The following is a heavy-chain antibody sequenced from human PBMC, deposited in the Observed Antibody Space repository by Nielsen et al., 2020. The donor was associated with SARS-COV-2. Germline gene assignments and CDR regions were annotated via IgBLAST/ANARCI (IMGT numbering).Heavy chain of an antibody. J-gene: IGHJ6*02. Sequence: GESLKISCAASGFTFSGPAIHWVRQASGKGLEWVGRIRSKTNNYETSYAASVKGRFIISRDESKNMAYLQMNSLKTDDTAVYYCKHYYDMDVWGQGTTVTVSS. V-gene: IGHV3-73*01. CDR3: KHYYDMDV. CDR2: IRSKTNNYET. CDR1: GFTFSGPA.